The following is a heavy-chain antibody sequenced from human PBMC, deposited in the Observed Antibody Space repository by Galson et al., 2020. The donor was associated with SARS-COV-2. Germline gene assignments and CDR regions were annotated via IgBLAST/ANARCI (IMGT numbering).Heavy chain of an antibody. J-gene: IGHJ4*02. CDR3: ARDRYYYDGSTYDDLGY. D-gene: IGHD3-22*01. CDR1: GFSFSRFP. V-gene: IGHV3-64*01. Sequence: TGGSLSLSCAASGFSFSRFPMHWVRQAPGRGLEYVSAISDNGDSTYYAKSVEGRFTISRDNSKNTLYLQMGSLRAEDMAVYYCARDRYYYDGSTYDDLGYWGQGTLVTVSS. CDR2: ISDNGDST.